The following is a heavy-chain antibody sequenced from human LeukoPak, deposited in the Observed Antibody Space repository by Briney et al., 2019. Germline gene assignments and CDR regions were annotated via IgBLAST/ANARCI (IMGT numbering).Heavy chain of an antibody. CDR3: ARVLMSQYYYGSGSYLEAFDI. CDR2: INPNSGGT. D-gene: IGHD3-10*01. V-gene: IGHV1-2*02. CDR1: GYTFTGYY. Sequence: ASVKVSCKASGYTFTGYYMHWVRQAPGQGLELMGWINPNSGGTNYAQKFQGRVTMTRDTSISTAYMELSRVRSDDTAVYYCARVLMSQYYYGSGSYLEAFDIWGQGTMVTVSS. J-gene: IGHJ3*02.